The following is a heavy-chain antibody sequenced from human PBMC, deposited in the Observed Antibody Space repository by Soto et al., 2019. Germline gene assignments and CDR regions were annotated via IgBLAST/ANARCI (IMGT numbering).Heavy chain of an antibody. J-gene: IGHJ4*02. CDR3: ARHSGHIFFDY. CDR1: GGSISSSSYY. V-gene: IGHV4-39*01. CDR2: IYYSGST. D-gene: IGHD5-12*01. Sequence: QLQLQESGPGLVKPSETLSLTCTVSGGSISSSSYYWGWIRQPPGKGLEWLGSIYYSGSTYYNPSLKSRVTISVDTSKNQFSLKLSSVTAADTAVYYCARHSGHIFFDYWGQGTLVTVSS.